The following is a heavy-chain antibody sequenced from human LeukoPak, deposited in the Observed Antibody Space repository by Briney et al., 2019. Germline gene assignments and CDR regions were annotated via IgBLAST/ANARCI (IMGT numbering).Heavy chain of an antibody. CDR3: TREGGGYRLFEF. CDR2: ISGRATNT. CDR1: GYPFSNYG. D-gene: IGHD2-15*01. Sequence: GGSLRLSCAASGYPFSNYGMDWVRQTPGRGLEWISYISGRATNTEYADSVKVRFTISRDNAENTLYLQMDNLRAEDTAVYYCTREGGGYRLFEFWGQGLLVTVSS. V-gene: IGHV3-48*04. J-gene: IGHJ4*02.